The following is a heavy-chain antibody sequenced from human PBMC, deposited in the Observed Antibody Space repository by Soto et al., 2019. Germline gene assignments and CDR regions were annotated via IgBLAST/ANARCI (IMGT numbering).Heavy chain of an antibody. CDR1: GYNFRNYG. CDR2: IGPYNGNT. J-gene: IGHJ4*02. Sequence: ASVKVPCKSSGYNFRNYGITWVRQAPGQGLEWMGWIGPYNGNTNYAQKFQGRVTMTTDTSTSTAYMELRSLRSDDTAVYYCARDSLPLAVAAPDNWGQGTLVTVSS. V-gene: IGHV1-18*01. D-gene: IGHD6-19*01. CDR3: ARDSLPLAVAAPDN.